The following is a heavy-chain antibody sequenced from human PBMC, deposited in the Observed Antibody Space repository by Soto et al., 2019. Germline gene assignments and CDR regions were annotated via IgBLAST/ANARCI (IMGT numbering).Heavy chain of an antibody. CDR3: ARVATKDYYDSSGYPYYFDY. J-gene: IGHJ4*02. CDR2: IYYSGST. D-gene: IGHD3-22*01. V-gene: IGHV4-59*01. CDR1: GGSISSYY. Sequence: QVQLQESGPGLVKPSETLSLTCTVSGGSISSYYWSWIRQPPGKGLEWIGYIYYSGSTNYNPSLKSRVTISVDTSKNQFSLKLSSVTAADTAVYYCARVATKDYYDSSGYPYYFDYWGQGTLVTVSS.